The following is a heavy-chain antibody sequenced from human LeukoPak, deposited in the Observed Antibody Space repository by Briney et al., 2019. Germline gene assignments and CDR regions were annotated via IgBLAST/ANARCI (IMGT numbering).Heavy chain of an antibody. CDR1: GFTFSDYG. CDR2: ISYDGGNK. CDR3: AKVFEVRGARRPKDY. J-gene: IGHJ4*02. V-gene: IGHV3-30*18. D-gene: IGHD3-10*01. Sequence: GRSLRLSCAASGFTFSDYGMHWVRQAPGKGLEWVALISYDGGNKFYADSVRDRFTISRDNSKNTLFLQMNSLRIEDTAVYYCAKVFEVRGARRPKDYWGQGTLVIVPS.